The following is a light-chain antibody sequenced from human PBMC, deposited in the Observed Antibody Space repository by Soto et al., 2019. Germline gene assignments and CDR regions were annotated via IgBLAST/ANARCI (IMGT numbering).Light chain of an antibody. CDR2: EVT. V-gene: IGLV2-8*01. CDR3: SSYGGNNNLL. CDR1: SSDVGGYDY. Sequence: QSALTQPPSASGSPGQSVAISCTGTSSDVGGYDYVSWYQQHPGKAPKLMIYEVTKRPSGVPDRFSGSKSGNTASLTVSGLQAEDEADYYCSSYGGNNNLLFGGGTKVDRP. J-gene: IGLJ2*01.